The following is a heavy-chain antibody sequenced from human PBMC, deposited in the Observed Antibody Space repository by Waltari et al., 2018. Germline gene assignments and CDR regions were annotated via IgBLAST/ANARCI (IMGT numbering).Heavy chain of an antibody. CDR1: GYTFTSYA. V-gene: IGHV1-3*01. CDR3: ARVRLRFLEWLNNYYGMDV. J-gene: IGHJ6*02. Sequence: QVQLVQSGAAVKKPGASVKVSCKASGYTFTSYAMHWVRQAPGQRLEWMGWINAGNGNTKYSQKFQGRVTITRDTSASTAYMELSSLRSEDTAVYYCARVRLRFLEWLNNYYGMDVWGQGTTVTVSS. D-gene: IGHD3-3*01. CDR2: INAGNGNT.